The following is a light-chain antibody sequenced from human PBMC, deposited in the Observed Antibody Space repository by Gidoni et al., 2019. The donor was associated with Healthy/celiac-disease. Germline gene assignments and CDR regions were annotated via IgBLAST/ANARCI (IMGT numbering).Light chain of an antibody. Sequence: DIQMTQSPSTLSASVGDRVTITCRASQSISSWLAWYQQKPGKAPKLLIFKASSLESGVPSRFSGRGSGTEFIRTISSLQTEDFATYYCQQYNSNSCTFGQGTKVEIK. V-gene: IGKV1-5*03. CDR3: QQYNSNSCT. CDR2: KAS. CDR1: QSISSW. J-gene: IGKJ1*01.